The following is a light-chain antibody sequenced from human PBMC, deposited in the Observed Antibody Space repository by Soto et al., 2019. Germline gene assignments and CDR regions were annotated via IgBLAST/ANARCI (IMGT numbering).Light chain of an antibody. J-gene: IGLJ1*01. CDR1: SSDVGGYDF. V-gene: IGLV2-8*01. Sequence: HSALTQPPSASGSPGQSVTISCTGTSSDVGGYDFVSWYQQHPGKAPKVMIYEVSKRPSGVPDRFSGSKSGNTASLTVSGLQAEDEADYYCSSYAGSNNVFGTGTKVTVL. CDR3: SSYAGSNNV. CDR2: EVS.